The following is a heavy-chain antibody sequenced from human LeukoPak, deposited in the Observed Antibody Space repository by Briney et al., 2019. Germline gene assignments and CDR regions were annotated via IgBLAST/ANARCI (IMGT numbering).Heavy chain of an antibody. Sequence: ASVKVSCKASGYTFTTYAMNWVRQAPGQGLEWMGWINTNTGNPTYAQGFTGRFVFSLDTSVSTAYLQISSLKAEDTAVYYCARRGYSYGYYWFDPWGQGPLVTVSS. V-gene: IGHV7-4-1*02. CDR1: GYTFTTYA. CDR3: ARRGYSYGYYWFDP. CDR2: INTNTGNP. D-gene: IGHD5-18*01. J-gene: IGHJ5*02.